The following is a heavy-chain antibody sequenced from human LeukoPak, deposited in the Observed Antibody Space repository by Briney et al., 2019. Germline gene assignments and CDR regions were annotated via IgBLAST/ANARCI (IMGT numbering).Heavy chain of an antibody. CDR2: ISYDGSNK. Sequence: AGGSLRLSCAASGFTFSSYAMHWVRQAPGKGQEWVAVISYDGSNKYYADSVKGRFTISRDNSKNTLYLQMNSLRAEDTAVYYCARVRTRSYEFDYWGQGTLVTVSS. J-gene: IGHJ4*02. CDR1: GFTFSSYA. CDR3: ARVRTRSYEFDY. V-gene: IGHV3-30-3*01. D-gene: IGHD1-26*01.